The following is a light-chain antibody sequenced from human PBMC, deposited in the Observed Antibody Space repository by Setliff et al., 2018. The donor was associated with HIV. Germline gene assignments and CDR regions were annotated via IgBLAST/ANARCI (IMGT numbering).Light chain of an antibody. CDR2: DVN. Sequence: QSVLAQPASVSGSPGQSITISCTGTSSDVGGYKYASWYQQHPGKAPKLIIYDVNNRPSGVSNRISDSKSGNTASLTISGLQAEDEADYYCSSYTSSTPLYVFGTGTKVTVL. CDR3: SSYTSSTPLYV. CDR1: SSDVGGYKY. V-gene: IGLV2-14*03. J-gene: IGLJ1*01.